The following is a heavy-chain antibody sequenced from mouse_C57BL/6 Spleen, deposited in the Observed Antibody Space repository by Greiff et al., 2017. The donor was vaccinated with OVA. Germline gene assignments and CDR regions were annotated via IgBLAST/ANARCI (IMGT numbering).Heavy chain of an antibody. Sequence: VQLQQSGAELVRPGTSVKLSCKASGYTFTSYWMHWVKQRPGQGLEWIGVIDPSDSYTNYNQKFKGKATLTVDTSSSTAYMQLSSLTSEDSAVYYCARFDDYDVTWFAYWGQGTLVTVSA. CDR1: GYTFTSYW. J-gene: IGHJ3*01. D-gene: IGHD2-4*01. CDR2: IDPSDSYT. V-gene: IGHV1-59*01. CDR3: ARFDDYDVTWFAY.